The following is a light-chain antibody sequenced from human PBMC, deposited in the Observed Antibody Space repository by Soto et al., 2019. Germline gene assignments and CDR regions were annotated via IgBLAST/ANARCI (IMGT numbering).Light chain of an antibody. J-gene: IGKJ1*01. CDR1: QGISSY. Sequence: AIRMTQSPSSLSASTGDRVSLTCRASQGISSYLAWYQQKPGKAPKLLIYAASTLQSGVPSRFSGSGSGTDFTLTISCLQSEDVATYYCQQYYSYPQTLGQGTKVDIK. V-gene: IGKV1-8*01. CDR2: AAS. CDR3: QQYYSYPQT.